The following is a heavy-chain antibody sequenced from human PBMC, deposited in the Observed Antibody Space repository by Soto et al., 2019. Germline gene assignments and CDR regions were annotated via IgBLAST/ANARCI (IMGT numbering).Heavy chain of an antibody. J-gene: IGHJ3*02. V-gene: IGHV3-15*01. Sequence: EVQLVESGGGLVKPGGSLRLSCAASGFTFSNAWMSWVRQAPGKGLEWVGRIKSKTDGGTTDYAAPVKGRFTISRDDSKNTLYLQMNSLKTEDTAEYYCTTDRSLGYCSSTSCYADDDAFDIWGQGTMVTVSS. CDR1: GFTFSNAW. D-gene: IGHD2-2*01. CDR2: IKSKTDGGTT. CDR3: TTDRSLGYCSSTSCYADDDAFDI.